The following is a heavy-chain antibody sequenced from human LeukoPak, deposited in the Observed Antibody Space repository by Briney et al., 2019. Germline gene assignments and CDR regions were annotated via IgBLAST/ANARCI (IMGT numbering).Heavy chain of an antibody. J-gene: IGHJ4*02. CDR2: INPNSGGT. CDR1: GYTFTGYY. CDR3: ARDLAIYDSSGY. D-gene: IGHD3-22*01. V-gene: IGHV1-2*06. Sequence: ASVKVSCKASGYTFTGYYMHWVRQAPGQGLEWVGRINPNSGGTNYAQKFQGRVTMTRDTSISTAYMELSRLRSDDTAAYYCARDLAIYDSSGYWGQGTLVTVSS.